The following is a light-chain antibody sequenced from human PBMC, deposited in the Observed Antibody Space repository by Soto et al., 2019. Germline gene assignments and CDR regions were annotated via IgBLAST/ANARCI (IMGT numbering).Light chain of an antibody. CDR3: CSYTTTSTWV. CDR2: EVS. J-gene: IGLJ3*02. Sequence: QSALTQPASVSGSPGQSITISCTGTSSDVGGYNYVSWYQQHPGKAPKLMISEVSNRPSGVSNRFSGSKSGNTASLTISGLQAEDEADYYCCSYTTTSTWVFGGGTKPHRP. CDR1: SSDVGGYNY. V-gene: IGLV2-14*01.